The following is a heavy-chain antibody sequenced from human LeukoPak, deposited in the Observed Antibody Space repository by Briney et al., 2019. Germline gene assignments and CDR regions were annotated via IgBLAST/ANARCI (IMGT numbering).Heavy chain of an antibody. D-gene: IGHD4-11*01. J-gene: IGHJ4*02. CDR3: ARGRLRLQPLDY. CDR1: GGSISSYY. V-gene: IGHV4-59*12. Sequence: PSETLSLTCTVSGGSISSYYWSWIRQPPGKGLEWIGYIYYSGSTNYNPSLKSRVTISVDTSKNQFSLKLSSVTAADTAVYYCARGRLRLQPLDYWGQGTLVTVSS. CDR2: IYYSGST.